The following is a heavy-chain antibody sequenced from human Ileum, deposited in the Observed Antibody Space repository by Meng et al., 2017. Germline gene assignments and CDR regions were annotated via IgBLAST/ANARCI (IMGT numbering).Heavy chain of an antibody. J-gene: IGHJ4*02. CDR2: NHHRGST. Sequence: QLLGSGPGFLTPTGTLSLTCAVSCGSSSTRDWLSWVRQPPGKGLEWIGENHHRGSTNYNPSLKSRVTISVDKSKNQFSLKLNSVTAADTAVYYCAREWSGSYRHFDYWGQGTLVTVSS. CDR1: CGSSSTRDW. CDR3: AREWSGSYRHFDY. V-gene: IGHV4-4*02. D-gene: IGHD1-26*01.